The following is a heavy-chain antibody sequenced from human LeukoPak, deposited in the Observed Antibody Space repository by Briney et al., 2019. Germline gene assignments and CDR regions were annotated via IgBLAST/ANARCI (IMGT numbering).Heavy chain of an antibody. Sequence: GGSLRLSCAASGFTFSSYEMNWVRQAPGKGLEWVSYISASGSTIYYADSVKGRFTLSRDSAKNSLYLQMNSLRAEDTAVYYCASGYCSSTSCYRSTEYFQHWGQGTLVTVSS. V-gene: IGHV3-48*03. CDR2: ISASGSTI. CDR1: GFTFSSYE. J-gene: IGHJ1*01. D-gene: IGHD2-2*02. CDR3: ASGYCSSTSCYRSTEYFQH.